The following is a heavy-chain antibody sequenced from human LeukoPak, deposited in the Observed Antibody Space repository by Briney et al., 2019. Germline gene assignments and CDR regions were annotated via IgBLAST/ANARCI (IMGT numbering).Heavy chain of an antibody. CDR2: INPSGGSR. CDR3: ARACSGGSCYSSRSGWLACDP. CDR1: VYTFTRYY. V-gene: IGHV1-46*01. D-gene: IGHD2-15*01. Sequence: GCSVKVSYKASVYTFTRYYMHSVRPASGSGLEWMGIINPSGGSRSYAQKFQGSVTMTRDTSTRPVYMQQSSLRYEYTAVYYWARACSGGSCYSSRSGWLACDPWGQGTLVTVSS. J-gene: IGHJ5*02.